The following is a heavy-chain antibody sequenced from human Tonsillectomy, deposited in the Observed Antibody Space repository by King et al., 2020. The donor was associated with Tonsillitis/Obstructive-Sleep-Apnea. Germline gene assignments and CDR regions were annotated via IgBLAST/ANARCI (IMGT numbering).Heavy chain of an antibody. CDR1: GYSFTSYW. J-gene: IGHJ4*02. CDR2: IYPGDSDT. V-gene: IGHV5-51*01. CDR3: ARRGLPYLLLYYFDY. D-gene: IGHD2-2*01. Sequence: VQLVESGAEVKKPGESLKISCKGSGYSFTSYWIGWVRQMPGKGLEWMGIIYPGDSDTRYSPSFQGQVTISADKSISTAYLQWSSLKASDTAMYYCARRGLPYLLLYYFDYWGQGTLVTVSS.